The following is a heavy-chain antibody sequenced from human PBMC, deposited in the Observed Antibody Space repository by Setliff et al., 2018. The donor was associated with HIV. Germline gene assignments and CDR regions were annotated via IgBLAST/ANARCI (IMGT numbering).Heavy chain of an antibody. CDR2: IYHSGST. Sequence: PSETLSLTCVVSGGSINGSNWWSWVRQPPGKGLEWIGEIYHSGSTNYNPSLKSRVTISVDASKKQFSLKLRSGTGADSGVYYCTRSYNGVSYNWGQGTLVTVSS. J-gene: IGHJ4*02. V-gene: IGHV4-4*02. D-gene: IGHD2-8*01. CDR3: TRSYNGVSYN. CDR1: GGSINGSNW.